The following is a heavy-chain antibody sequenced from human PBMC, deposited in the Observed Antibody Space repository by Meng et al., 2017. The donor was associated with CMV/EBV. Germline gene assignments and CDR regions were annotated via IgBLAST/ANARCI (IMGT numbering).Heavy chain of an antibody. J-gene: IGHJ4*02. D-gene: IGHD2-15*01. CDR1: GFTSSSHS. CDR3: ARDREDITLDY. Sequence: GGPLRLSCAVSGFTSSSHSMNWVRQAPGKGLEWVSSISSSSSYTYYADSVKGRFTISRDNAKNSLYLQMISLGAEDTAVYYCARDREDITLDYLGQGTLVTVSS. V-gene: IGHV3-21*01. CDR2: ISSSSSYT.